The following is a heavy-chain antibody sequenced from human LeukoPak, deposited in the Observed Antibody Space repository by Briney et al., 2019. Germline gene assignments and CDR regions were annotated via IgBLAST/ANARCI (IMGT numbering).Heavy chain of an antibody. CDR1: GFTFSSYS. V-gene: IGHV3-21*01. J-gene: IGHJ4*02. D-gene: IGHD3-10*01. Sequence: GGSLRLSCAASGFTFSSYSMNWVRQAPGKGLEWVSSISSSSSYIYYADSVKGRFTISRDNAKNSLYLQMNSLGAEDTAVYYCAREDYYGSGSYYDFDYWGQGTLVTVSS. CDR2: ISSSSSYI. CDR3: AREDYYGSGSYYDFDY.